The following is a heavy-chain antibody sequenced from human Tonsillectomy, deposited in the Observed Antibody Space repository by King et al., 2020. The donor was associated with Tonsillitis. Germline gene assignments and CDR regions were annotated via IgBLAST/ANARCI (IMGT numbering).Heavy chain of an antibody. Sequence: VQLVESGAEVKKPGESLKISCKGSGYTFISYWIGWVRQMPGKGLEWMGIIYPGDSDTRYSPSFQGQVTISADKSISTAYLQWSSLMASDTAMYYCARRIVGATSDDAFDIWGQGTMVTVSS. CDR1: GYTFISYW. D-gene: IGHD1-26*01. V-gene: IGHV5-51*03. CDR3: ARRIVGATSDDAFDI. J-gene: IGHJ3*02. CDR2: IYPGDSDT.